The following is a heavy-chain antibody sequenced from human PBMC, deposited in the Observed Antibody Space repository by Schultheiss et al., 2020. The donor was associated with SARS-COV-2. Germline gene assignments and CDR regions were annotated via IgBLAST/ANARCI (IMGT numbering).Heavy chain of an antibody. CDR2: ISGSGGST. CDR3: ARDLRGAFDI. Sequence: GESLKISCAASGFTFSSYSMNWVRQAPGKGLEWVSAISGSGGSTYYADSVKGRFTISRDNSKNTLYLQMNSLRAEDTAVYYCARDLRGAFDIWGQGTMVTVSS. CDR1: GFTFSSYS. J-gene: IGHJ3*02. V-gene: IGHV3-23*01.